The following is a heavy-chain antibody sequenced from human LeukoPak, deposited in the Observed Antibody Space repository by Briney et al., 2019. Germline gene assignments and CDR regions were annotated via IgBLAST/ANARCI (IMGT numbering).Heavy chain of an antibody. CDR1: GYSFPIYW. V-gene: IGHV5-51*01. D-gene: IGHD4-17*01. CDR2: IYPADSDT. J-gene: IGHJ4*02. Sequence: GASLKISCKGSGYSFPIYWIGWVRQMPGKGLEWRGVIYPADSDTRYSPSFQGQVTISADKSISTAYLQWSSLKASDTAMYYCARPVRHGDYSWADYWGQGTLVTVSS. CDR3: ARPVRHGDYSWADY.